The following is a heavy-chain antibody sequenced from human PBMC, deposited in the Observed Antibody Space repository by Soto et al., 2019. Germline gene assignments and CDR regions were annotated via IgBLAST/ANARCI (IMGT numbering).Heavy chain of an antibody. V-gene: IGHV3-30-3*01. CDR2: ISYYGSNK. CDR3: ARDRGIAAAGTGYYYYGMDV. J-gene: IGHJ6*02. CDR1: GFTFSSYA. Sequence: QVQLVESGGGVVQPGRSLRLSCAASGFTFSSYAMHWVSQAPGKGLEWVAVISYYGSNKYYADSVKGRFTISRDNSKNKLYLHMNSLRAEDTAVYYCARDRGIAAAGTGYYYYGMDVWGQGTTVTVSS. D-gene: IGHD6-13*01.